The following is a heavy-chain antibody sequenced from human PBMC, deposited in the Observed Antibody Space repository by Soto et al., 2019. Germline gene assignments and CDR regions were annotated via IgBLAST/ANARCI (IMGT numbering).Heavy chain of an antibody. CDR3: AKPTDGWVSAFEI. D-gene: IGHD6-19*01. CDR2: IRGSVTTA. Sequence: EVQLLESGGGLVQPGGSLRLSCAASGFIFSSYARSWVRQAPGKGLEWVSAIRGSVTTAYYAGSVKCRFTLSRDKSKKTMYLQMNSLRAEDTAVYSCAKPTDGWVSAFEIWGQGTMVTVSS. V-gene: IGHV3-23*01. J-gene: IGHJ3*02. CDR1: GFIFSSYA.